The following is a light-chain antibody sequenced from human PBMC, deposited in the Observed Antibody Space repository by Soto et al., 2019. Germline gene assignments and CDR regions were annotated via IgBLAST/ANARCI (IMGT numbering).Light chain of an antibody. CDR1: QSISSY. V-gene: IGKV1-39*01. CDR2: AAS. CDR3: QQSYSTSPLT. Sequence: DIQMTQSPSSLSASVGDRVTITCRASQSISSYLNWYQQKPGKAPKLLIYAASSLQSGVPSRFIGSGSGTDLTLTISSLQPEDFATYYCQQSYSTSPLTFGGGTKVEIK. J-gene: IGKJ4*01.